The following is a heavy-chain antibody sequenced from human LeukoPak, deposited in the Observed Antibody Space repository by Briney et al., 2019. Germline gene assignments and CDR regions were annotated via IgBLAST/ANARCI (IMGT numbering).Heavy chain of an antibody. J-gene: IGHJ5*02. CDR3: ARTRSALMVRGVKDNWFDP. CDR2: INAGNGNT. V-gene: IGHV1-3*01. Sequence: ASVKVSCKASGYTFTSYAMHWVRQAPEQRLEWMRWINAGNGNTKYSQKFQGRVTITRDTSASTAYMELSSLRSEDTAVYYCARTRSALMVRGVKDNWFDPWGQGTLVTVSS. CDR1: GYTFTSYA. D-gene: IGHD3-10*01.